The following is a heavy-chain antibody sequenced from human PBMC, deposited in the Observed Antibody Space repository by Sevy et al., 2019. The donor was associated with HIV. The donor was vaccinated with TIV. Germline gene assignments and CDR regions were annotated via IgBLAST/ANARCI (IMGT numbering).Heavy chain of an antibody. Sequence: GGCLRLSCAASGFTVSSNYMSWVRQAPGKGLEWVSVIYSGGSTYYADSVKGRFTISRDNSKNTLYLQMNSLRAEDTAVYYCAREARYCSGGSCYLDAFDIWGQGTMVTVSS. CDR3: AREARYCSGGSCYLDAFDI. V-gene: IGHV3-66*02. D-gene: IGHD2-15*01. CDR1: GFTVSSNY. J-gene: IGHJ3*02. CDR2: IYSGGST.